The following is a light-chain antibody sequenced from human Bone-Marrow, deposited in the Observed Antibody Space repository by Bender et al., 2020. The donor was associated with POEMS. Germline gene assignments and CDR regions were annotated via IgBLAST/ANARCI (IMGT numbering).Light chain of an antibody. CDR2: DVT. Sequence: QSALTQPASVSGSPGQSITISCAGSFSDIGALNSVSWYQQSPGKAPRLIIHDVTKRPSGISNRFSGSKSATAAALTTSDLQSDDEADYFCSSYTVRNTWIFGGGTKVTVL. V-gene: IGLV2-14*03. CDR1: FSDIGALNS. J-gene: IGLJ2*01. CDR3: SSYTVRNTWI.